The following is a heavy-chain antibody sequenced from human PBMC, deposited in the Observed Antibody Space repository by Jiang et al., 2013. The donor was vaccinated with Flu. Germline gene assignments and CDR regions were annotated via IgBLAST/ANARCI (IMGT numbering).Heavy chain of an antibody. D-gene: IGHD2-8*01. CDR1: GSHSALLQWV. CDR3: AHDSPLVSVSLFDY. V-gene: IGHV2-5*02. CDR2: IYWDDSK. J-gene: IGHJ4*02. Sequence: LTLTCNFSGSHSALLQWVWAGSVSPHGKALEWLALIYWDDSKYYSPSLKSRLTITKDSSKNQVVLTMTNMDPVDTATYYCAHDSPLVSVSLFDYWGRGTLVIVSS.